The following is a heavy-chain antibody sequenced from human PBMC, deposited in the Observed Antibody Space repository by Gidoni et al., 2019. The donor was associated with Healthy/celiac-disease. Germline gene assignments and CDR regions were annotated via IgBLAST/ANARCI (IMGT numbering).Heavy chain of an antibody. D-gene: IGHD4-17*01. CDR2: ISSSSSYT. CDR3: ARDGPDYGDYAVKPVAY. V-gene: IGHV3-11*06. CDR1: GFTVSYYY. Sequence: QVQLVESGGGLVKPGGSLRLSCAASGFTVSYYYMSWIRQAPGKGLEWVSYISSSSSYTNYADSVKGRFTISRDNAKNSLYLQMNSLRAEDTAVYYWARDGPDYGDYAVKPVAYWGQGTLVTVSS. J-gene: IGHJ4*02.